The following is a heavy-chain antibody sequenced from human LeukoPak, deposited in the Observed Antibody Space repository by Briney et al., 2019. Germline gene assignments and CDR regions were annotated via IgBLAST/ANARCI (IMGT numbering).Heavy chain of an antibody. V-gene: IGHV4-4*07. CDR3: ARDGSAAGYSSRGDYSYMDV. Sequence: SETLSLTCAVYGGSFSSYYWGWIRQPAGKGLEWIGRIYTSGSTNYNPSLKGRVTISVDTSKNQFSLKLSSVTAADTAVYYCARDGSAAGYSSRGDYSYMDVWGKGTTVTISS. CDR1: GGSFSSYY. CDR2: IYTSGST. D-gene: IGHD6-13*01. J-gene: IGHJ6*03.